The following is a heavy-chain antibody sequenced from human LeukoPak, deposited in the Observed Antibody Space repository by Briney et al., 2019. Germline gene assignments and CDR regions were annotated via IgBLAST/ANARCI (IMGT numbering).Heavy chain of an antibody. J-gene: IGHJ6*03. CDR1: GYTFTSYG. D-gene: IGHD1-1*01. Sequence: ASVKVSCKASGYTFTSYGISWVRQAPGQGLEWMGWISAYNGNTNYAQKLQGRVTMTTDTSTSTAYMELRSLRSDDTAVYYCARDKRYGSLYYYYYMDVWGKGTTVTISS. CDR3: ARDKRYGSLYYYYYMDV. V-gene: IGHV1-18*01. CDR2: ISAYNGNT.